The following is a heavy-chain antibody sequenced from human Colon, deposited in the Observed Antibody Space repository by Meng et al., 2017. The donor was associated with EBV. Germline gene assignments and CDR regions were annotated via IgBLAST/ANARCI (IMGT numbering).Heavy chain of an antibody. CDR3: AKGGGSSAAEYFQH. V-gene: IGHV3-23*01. Sequence: VHLLECVGGLGQPVGSLRLSCAASGFTFTSYVMRWVRQAPGKGLEWVSTISGSGGTYYADSVKGRFTISRDNSKNTLYLQMNSLRAEDTAVYYCAKGGGSSAAEYFQHWGQGTLVTVSS. CDR1: GFTFTSYV. J-gene: IGHJ1*01. D-gene: IGHD1-26*01. CDR2: ISGSGGT.